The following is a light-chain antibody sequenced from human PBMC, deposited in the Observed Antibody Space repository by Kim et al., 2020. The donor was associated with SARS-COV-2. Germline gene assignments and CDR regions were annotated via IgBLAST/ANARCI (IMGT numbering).Light chain of an antibody. V-gene: IGLV1-44*01. Sequence: GQRVTMSCSGRTSNIGSNTVNWYPQFPGTAPRLLIYANNLRPSGVPDRFSASKSGTSASLAISGLQSDDEADYYCGAWDDILNGWVFGGGTQLTVL. CDR3: GAWDDILNGWV. CDR1: TSNIGSNT. J-gene: IGLJ3*02. CDR2: ANN.